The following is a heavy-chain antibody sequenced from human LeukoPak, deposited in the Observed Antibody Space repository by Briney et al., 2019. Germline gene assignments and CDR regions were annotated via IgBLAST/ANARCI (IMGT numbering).Heavy chain of an antibody. CDR1: GFTFRSYA. Sequence: PGGSLRLSCAASGFTFRSYAMSWVRQAPGKGLEWVAVISYDGSNKYYADSVKGRFTISRDNSKNTLYLQMNSLRAEDTAVYYCARGRTHDYWGQGTLVTVSS. CDR2: ISYDGSNK. CDR3: ARGRTHDY. V-gene: IGHV3-30-3*01. J-gene: IGHJ4*02. D-gene: IGHD1-1*01.